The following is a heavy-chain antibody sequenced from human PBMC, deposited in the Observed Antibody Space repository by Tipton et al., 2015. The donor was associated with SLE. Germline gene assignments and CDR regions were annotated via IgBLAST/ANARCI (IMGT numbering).Heavy chain of an antibody. V-gene: IGHV3-9*01. J-gene: IGHJ4*02. Sequence: SLRLSCAASGFTFDDYAMHWVRQAPGKGLEWVSGISWNSGSIGYADSVKGRFTISRDNSKNTLYLQMNSLRVEDTAVYYCAKGGLLYYFDYWGQGTLVTVSS. CDR2: ISWNSGSI. CDR3: AKGGLLYYFDY. CDR1: GFTFDDYA.